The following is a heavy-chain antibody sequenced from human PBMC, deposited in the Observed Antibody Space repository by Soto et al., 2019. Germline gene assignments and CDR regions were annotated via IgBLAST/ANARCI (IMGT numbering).Heavy chain of an antibody. J-gene: IGHJ3*02. CDR3: ARDREDILTGYCAFDI. D-gene: IGHD3-9*01. CDR2: ISAYNGNT. Sequence: ASVKVSCKASGYTFTSYGISWVRQAPGQGLEWMGWISAYNGNTNYAQKLQGRVTMTTDTSTSTAYMELRSLRSDDTAVYYCARDREDILTGYCAFDIWGQGTMVTVSS. V-gene: IGHV1-18*01. CDR1: GYTFTSYG.